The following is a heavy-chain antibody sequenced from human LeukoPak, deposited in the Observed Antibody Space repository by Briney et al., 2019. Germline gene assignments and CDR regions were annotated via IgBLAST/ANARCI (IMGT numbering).Heavy chain of an antibody. J-gene: IGHJ4*02. CDR3: ARAWRGCIGGRCPYYFDY. CDR2: IDTAGDT. D-gene: IGHD2-15*01. V-gene: IGHV3-13*01. Sequence: QPGGSLRLSCAASGFTFSNYDMHWVRQPTGKGLEWVSAIDTAGDTYYPDSVRGRFTFSRENAKNSLSLLMNSLRAEDTAVYYCARAWRGCIGGRCPYYFDYWGQGTLVTVSS. CDR1: GFTFSNYD.